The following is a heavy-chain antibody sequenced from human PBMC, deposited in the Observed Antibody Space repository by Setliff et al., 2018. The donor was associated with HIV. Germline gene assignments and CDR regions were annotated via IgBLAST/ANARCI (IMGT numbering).Heavy chain of an antibody. CDR1: GGSINRSNYY. CDR3: ARHSGVASPNWFDP. J-gene: IGHJ5*02. CDR2: IYYSGST. D-gene: IGHD3-10*01. V-gene: IGHV4-39*01. Sequence: PSETLSLTCTVPGGSINRSNYYWGWIRQPPGKGLEWIGNIYYSGSTYYNPSLKSRVTISVDTSKNQFSLKLSSVTAADTAVYYCARHSGVASPNWFDPWGQGTLVTVSS.